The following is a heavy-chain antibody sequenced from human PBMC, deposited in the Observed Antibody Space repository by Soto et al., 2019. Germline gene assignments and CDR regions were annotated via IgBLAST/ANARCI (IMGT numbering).Heavy chain of an antibody. CDR1: GGSISSGGYY. J-gene: IGHJ4*02. CDR3: ARTPQGWLQFDY. CDR2: IYYSGST. D-gene: IGHD5-12*01. V-gene: IGHV4-31*03. Sequence: PSETLSLTCTVSGGSISSGGYYWSWIRQHPGKGLEWIGYIYYSGSTYYNPSLKSRVSISVDTSKNQFSLKLTSVTAADTAVYYCARTPQGWLQFDYWGLGNMVTVSS.